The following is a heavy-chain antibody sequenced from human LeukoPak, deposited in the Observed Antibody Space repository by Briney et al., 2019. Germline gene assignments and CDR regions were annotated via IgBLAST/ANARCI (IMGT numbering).Heavy chain of an antibody. CDR2: IKQDGSEK. V-gene: IGHV3-7*01. Sequence: GGSLRLSCAASGFTFSSYWMSWVRQAPGKGLEWVANIKQDGSEKYYVDSVKGRFTISRDNAKNSLYLQMNSLRAEDTAVYYCARGFYGRLSPANDYWGQGTLVTVSS. D-gene: IGHD4-17*01. J-gene: IGHJ4*02. CDR1: GFTFSSYW. CDR3: ARGFYGRLSPANDY.